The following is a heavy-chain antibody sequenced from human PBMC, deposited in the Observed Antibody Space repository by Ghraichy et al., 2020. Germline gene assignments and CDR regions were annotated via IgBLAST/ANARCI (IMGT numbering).Heavy chain of an antibody. V-gene: IGHV3-48*02. CDR2: ISSNSNTI. J-gene: IGHJ6*02. CDR3: ARGAQAYYYGMVV. Sequence: GGSLRLSCTASGFTFSSSSMPWVRQAPGKGLQWVSYISSNSNTINYADSVKGRFTISRDYAKNSLSLQMNGLRDEDTAVYYCARGAQAYYYGMVVWGQGTTVTVSS. CDR1: GFTFSSSS.